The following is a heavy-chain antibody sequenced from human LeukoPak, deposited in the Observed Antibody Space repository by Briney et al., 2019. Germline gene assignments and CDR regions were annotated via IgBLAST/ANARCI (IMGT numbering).Heavy chain of an antibody. CDR2: MSFDVNNK. CDR1: GFTFSSYA. Sequence: GRSLRLSCATSGFTFSSYAFHWVRQAPGKGLEWVATMSFDVNNKYYADSVRGRFTISRDNSKNTLYLQMNSLRAEDTAVYSCARGFCTSTRCYIDYWGQGTLVTVSS. CDR3: ARGFCTSTRCYIDY. D-gene: IGHD2-2*02. V-gene: IGHV3-30*04. J-gene: IGHJ4*02.